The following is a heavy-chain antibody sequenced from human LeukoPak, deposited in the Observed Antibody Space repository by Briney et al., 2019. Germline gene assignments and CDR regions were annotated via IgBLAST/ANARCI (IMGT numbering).Heavy chain of an antibody. CDR1: GGSISTSDYY. Sequence: SETLSLTCTVSGGSISTSDYYWTWIRQPPGKGLEWIGSVHYIGTTYSSPSLKSRVTMSVDPSKNQFSLKLTSVTAADTAVYYCERITIFGVVDYWGQGTLVTVSS. J-gene: IGHJ4*02. CDR2: VHYIGTT. V-gene: IGHV4-39*01. D-gene: IGHD3-3*01. CDR3: ERITIFGVVDY.